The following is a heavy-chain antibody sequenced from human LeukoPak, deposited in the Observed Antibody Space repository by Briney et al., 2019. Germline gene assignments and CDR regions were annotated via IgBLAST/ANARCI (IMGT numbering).Heavy chain of an antibody. CDR3: ARHQRPITVTHFDY. CDR1: GGSIGSSSYY. V-gene: IGHV4-39*01. CDR2: IYYSGST. Sequence: SETLSLTCTVSGGSIGSSSYYWGWIRQPPGKGLEWIGSIYYSGSTYYNPSLKSRVTISVDTSKNQFSLKLSSVTAADTAVYYCARHQRPITVTHFDYWGQGTLVTVSS. D-gene: IGHD4-17*01. J-gene: IGHJ4*02.